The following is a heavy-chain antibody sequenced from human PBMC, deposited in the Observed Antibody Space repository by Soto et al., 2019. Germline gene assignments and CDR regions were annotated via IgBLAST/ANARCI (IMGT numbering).Heavy chain of an antibody. J-gene: IGHJ4*02. CDR3: ARTLLGYDSSGYHYGDIDY. CDR1: GFTFSSYA. CDR2: ISYDGSNK. V-gene: IGHV3-30-3*01. D-gene: IGHD3-22*01. Sequence: QPGGSLRLSCAASGFTFSSYAMHWVRQAPGKGLEWVAVISYDGSNKYYADSVKGRFTISRDNSKNTLYLQMNSLRAEDTAVYYCARTLLGYDSSGYHYGDIDYWGQGTLVTVSS.